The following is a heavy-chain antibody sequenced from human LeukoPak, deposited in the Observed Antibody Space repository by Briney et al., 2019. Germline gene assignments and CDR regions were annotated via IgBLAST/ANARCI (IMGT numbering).Heavy chain of an antibody. V-gene: IGHV1-69*05. J-gene: IGHJ4*02. CDR3: ASGKIRYYYDSSGPISPFDY. CDR2: IIPIFGTA. CDR1: GGTFSSYA. Sequence: SVKVSCXASGGTFSSYAISWVRQAPGQGLEWMGRIIPIFGTANYAQKFQGRVTITTNESTSQAYMELSSRRSAATAWFYCASGKIRYYYDSSGPISPFDYWGQGNLVTVSS. D-gene: IGHD3-22*01.